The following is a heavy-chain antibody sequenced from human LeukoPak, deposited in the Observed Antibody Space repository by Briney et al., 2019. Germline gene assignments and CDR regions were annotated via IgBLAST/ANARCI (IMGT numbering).Heavy chain of an antibody. CDR1: GFTSSRYG. CDR3: AKETADNDADY. J-gene: IGHJ4*02. D-gene: IGHD1-1*01. CDR2: VSYDGSNK. V-gene: IGHV3-30*18. Sequence: GGSLRLSCAASGFTSSRYGMHWVRHAPGAGLGWGAVVSYDGSNKYYAEAMKGRFTISRDNSKNTLYLQMNNLTAEDTGVYYCAKETADNDADYWGQGTLVTVSS.